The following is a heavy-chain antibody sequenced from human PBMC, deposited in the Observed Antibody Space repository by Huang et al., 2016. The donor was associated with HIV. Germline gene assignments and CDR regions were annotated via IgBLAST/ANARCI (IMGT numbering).Heavy chain of an antibody. CDR3: AKGGSAAAVLDF. CDR2: ISYDGKTK. J-gene: IGHJ4*02. D-gene: IGHD6-13*01. V-gene: IGHV3-30*18. Sequence: QVQLVESGGGVVQPGRSLRISCAASGFTFSLYGMHWVRQAPGKGLEWVEVISYDGKTKYYADSVKGRFTISREKSKTTLYLQMNRLRVEDTALYYCAKGGSAAAVLDFWGQGTLVTVSS. CDR1: GFTFSLYG.